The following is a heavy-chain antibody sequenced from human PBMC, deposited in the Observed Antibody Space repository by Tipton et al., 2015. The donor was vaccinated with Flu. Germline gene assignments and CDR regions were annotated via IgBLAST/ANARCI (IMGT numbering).Heavy chain of an antibody. Sequence: TLSLTCTVSGGSISSSSYYWGWIRQPPGKGLEWIGSIYYSGSTYYNPSLKSRVTISVDTSKNQFSLKLSSVTAADTAVYYCARRGGMYSSGVDFDYWGQGTLVTVSS. J-gene: IGHJ4*02. CDR1: GGSISSSSYY. CDR2: IYYSGST. V-gene: IGHV4-39*07. CDR3: ARRGGMYSSGVDFDY. D-gene: IGHD6-19*01.